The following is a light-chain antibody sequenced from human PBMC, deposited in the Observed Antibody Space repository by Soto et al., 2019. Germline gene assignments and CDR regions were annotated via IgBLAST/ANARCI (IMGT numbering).Light chain of an antibody. CDR3: QQYSNWPLT. V-gene: IGKV3-20*01. Sequence: EIVFTQSPCTLSLSPGERATLSCRASQSVSNNYLAWYQQKPGQAPRLLIYGASNRATGIPDRFSGSGSGTDFTLTINSLQSEDFAVYYCQQYSNWPLTFGGGTKVDIK. CDR1: QSVSNNY. CDR2: GAS. J-gene: IGKJ4*01.